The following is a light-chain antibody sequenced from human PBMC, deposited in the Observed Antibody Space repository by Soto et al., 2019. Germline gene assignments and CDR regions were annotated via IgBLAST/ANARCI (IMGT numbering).Light chain of an antibody. CDR2: GAS. CDR3: HQYASSTLT. J-gene: IGKJ5*01. Sequence: EMVLTQSPGTLSLSPGERATLSCRASQSVGSNYLAWYQQTPGQAPRLLIHGASTRATGIPDRFSGSGSGTDFTLTLSRLESEDSAVYYCHQYASSTLTFGQGTGLEIK. CDR1: QSVGSNY. V-gene: IGKV3-20*01.